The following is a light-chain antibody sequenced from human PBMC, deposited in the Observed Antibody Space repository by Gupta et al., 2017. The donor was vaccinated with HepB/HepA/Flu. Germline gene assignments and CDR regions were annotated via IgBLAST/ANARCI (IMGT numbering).Light chain of an antibody. J-gene: IGLJ1*01. CDR2: DFT. CDR3: SSYTSSSTSYV. V-gene: IGLV2-14*01. Sequence: QSALTQPASVSGSPGQSITISCTGTSSDLGHYNYVSWYQRHPGKAPKLMFYDFTNRPSGISNRFSGSNSGNTASLTISGLQAEDEADYYCSSYTSSSTSYVFGTGTKVTVL. CDR1: SSDLGHYNY.